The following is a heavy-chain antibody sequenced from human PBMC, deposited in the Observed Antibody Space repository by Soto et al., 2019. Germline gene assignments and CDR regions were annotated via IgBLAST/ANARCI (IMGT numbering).Heavy chain of an antibody. CDR3: ARDNSGWSDY. J-gene: IGHJ4*02. CDR2: IDAGNGNT. Sequence: ASVKVSCKASGYTFTRYFMHWVRQAPGQRLEWMGWIDAGNGNTVYLQKFQGRVTITRDTSASTAYMELSSLRSEDTAVYYCARDNSGWSDYWGQGTLVTVSS. V-gene: IGHV1-3*01. D-gene: IGHD6-19*01. CDR1: GYTFTRYF.